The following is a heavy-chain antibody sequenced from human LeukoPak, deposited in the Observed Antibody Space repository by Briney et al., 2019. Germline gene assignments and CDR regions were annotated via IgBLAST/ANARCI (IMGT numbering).Heavy chain of an antibody. Sequence: GGSLRLSCAASGFTFSNYWMNWVRQAPGKGLEWVANIKQDGGEKSYVDSVKGRFTISRDNAKNSLHLQMNSLRAEETDVYYFAGNRGGSASHGFEAFDIWGQGTMVTDSS. CDR3: AGNRGGSASHGFEAFDI. V-gene: IGHV3-7*01. CDR1: GFTFSNYW. J-gene: IGHJ3*02. CDR2: IKQDGGEK. D-gene: IGHD3-10*01.